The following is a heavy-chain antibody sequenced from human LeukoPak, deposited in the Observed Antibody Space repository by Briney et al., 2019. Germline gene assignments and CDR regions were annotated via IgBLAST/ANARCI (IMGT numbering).Heavy chain of an antibody. CDR1: GFTFSSYA. V-gene: IGHV3-23*01. D-gene: IGHD6-19*01. Sequence: TGGSLRLSCAASGFTFSSYAMSWVRQAPGKGLEWVSGISGSGGSTYYADSVKGRFTISRDNSKNTLYLQMNSLRAEDTAVYYCAKGLNIAVAENWGQGTLVTVSS. CDR2: ISGSGGST. J-gene: IGHJ4*02. CDR3: AKGLNIAVAEN.